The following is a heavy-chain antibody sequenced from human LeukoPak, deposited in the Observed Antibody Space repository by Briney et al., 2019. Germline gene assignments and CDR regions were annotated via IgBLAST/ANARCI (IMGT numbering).Heavy chain of an antibody. CDR2: ISGSGGST. V-gene: IGHV3-23*01. CDR3: ARDLGYCSGGSCYTSYYYGMDV. J-gene: IGHJ6*02. CDR1: GFTFSSYA. D-gene: IGHD2-15*01. Sequence: GGSLRLSCAASGFTFSSYAMSWVRQAPGKGLEWVSAISGSGGSTYYADSVKGRFTISRDNSKSTLYLQMHSLRAEDTAVYYCARDLGYCSGGSCYTSYYYGMDVWGQGTTVTVSS.